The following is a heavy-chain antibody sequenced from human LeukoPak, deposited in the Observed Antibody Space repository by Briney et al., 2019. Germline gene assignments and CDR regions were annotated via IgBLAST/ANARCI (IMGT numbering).Heavy chain of an antibody. J-gene: IGHJ3*02. CDR2: MNPNSGNT. CDR1: GYTFTSYD. Sequence: GASVKVSCKASGYTFTSYDINWVRQATGQGLEWMGLMNPNSGNTGYAQKFQGRVTMTRNTSISTAYMELSSLRSEDTAVYYCARGYYYDSSGYYYDAFDIWGQGTMVTVSS. CDR3: ARGYYYDSSGYYYDAFDI. V-gene: IGHV1-8*01. D-gene: IGHD3-22*01.